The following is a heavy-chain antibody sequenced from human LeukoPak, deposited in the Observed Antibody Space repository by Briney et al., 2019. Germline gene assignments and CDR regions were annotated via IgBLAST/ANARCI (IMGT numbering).Heavy chain of an antibody. Sequence: SETLSLTCTVSGDSISSGDYYWSWIRQPAGKGLEWIGRISSSGSTNYNPSLKSRVTISVDTSKNQFSLKLSSVTAADTAVYYCARVRDYDFWSGYYTWEGPFDYWGQGTLVTVSS. V-gene: IGHV4-61*02. CDR3: ARVRDYDFWSGYYTWEGPFDY. CDR1: GDSISSGDYY. D-gene: IGHD3-3*01. J-gene: IGHJ4*02. CDR2: ISSSGST.